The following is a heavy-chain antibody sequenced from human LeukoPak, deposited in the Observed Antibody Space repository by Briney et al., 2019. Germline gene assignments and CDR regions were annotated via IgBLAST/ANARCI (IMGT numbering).Heavy chain of an antibody. CDR1: GFTFSSYA. D-gene: IGHD3-22*01. V-gene: IGHV3-23*01. CDR2: MGGSGGST. J-gene: IGHJ4*02. Sequence: GGSLRPSCAASGFTFSSYAMSWVRQAPGKGLEWVSDMGGSGGSTYYADSVKGRFTISRDNSKNTLYLQMNSLRAEDTAVYYCAKARIPSGNGYYSDWGQGTLVTVSS. CDR3: AKARIPSGNGYYSD.